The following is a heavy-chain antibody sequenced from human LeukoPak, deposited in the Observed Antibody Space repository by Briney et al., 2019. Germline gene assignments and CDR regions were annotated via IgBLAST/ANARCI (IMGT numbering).Heavy chain of an antibody. CDR3: ARDAVLTGYYYYYGMDV. J-gene: IGHJ6*01. CDR2: IIPILGIA. Sequence: SVKVSCKASGGTFSSCAISWVRQAPGQGLEWMGRIIPILGIANYAQKFQGRVTITADKSTSKDYMELSSLRSEDTAVYYCARDAVLTGYYYYYGMDVWGQGTTVTVSS. V-gene: IGHV1-69*04. CDR1: GGTFSSCA.